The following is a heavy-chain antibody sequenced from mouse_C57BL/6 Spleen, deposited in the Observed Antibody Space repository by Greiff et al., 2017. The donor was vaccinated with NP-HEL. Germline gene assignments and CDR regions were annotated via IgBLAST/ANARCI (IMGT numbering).Heavy chain of an antibody. CDR3: AGNYAHYYAMDY. J-gene: IGHJ4*01. CDR2: ISSGSSTI. CDR1: GFTFCDYG. Sequence: EVKVVESGGGLVKPGGSLKLSCAASGFTFCDYGMHWVRQAPEKGLEWVAYISSGSSTIYYADTVKGRFTISRDNAKNTLFLQMTSLRSEDTAMYYCAGNYAHYYAMDYWGQGTSVTVSS. D-gene: IGHD2-1*01. V-gene: IGHV5-17*01.